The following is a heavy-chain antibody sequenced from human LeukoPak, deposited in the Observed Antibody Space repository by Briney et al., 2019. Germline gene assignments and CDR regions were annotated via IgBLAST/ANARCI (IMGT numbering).Heavy chain of an antibody. CDR3: ARDRGRYFDWLSTGYYYYGMDV. CDR2: IYYSGST. D-gene: IGHD3-9*01. CDR1: GGSISSSSYY. J-gene: IGHJ6*02. V-gene: IGHV4-39*07. Sequence: SETLSLTCTVSGGSISSSSYYWGWIRQPPGKGLEWIGSIYYSGSTYYNPSLKSRVTISVDTSKNQFSLKLSSVTAADTAVYYCARDRGRYFDWLSTGYYYYGMDVWGQGTTVTVSS.